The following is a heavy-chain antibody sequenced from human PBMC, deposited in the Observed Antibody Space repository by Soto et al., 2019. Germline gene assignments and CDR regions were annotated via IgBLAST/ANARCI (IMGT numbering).Heavy chain of an antibody. V-gene: IGHV1-69*12. Sequence: QVQLVQSGAEVKKPGSSVKVSCKASGGTFSSYAISWVRQAPGQGLEWMGGIIPIFGTADYAQKFQGRVTVTAXEXTXTXXMELSSRRSEDTAVYYCASHSGSSPEGRYYYGMDVWGQGTTVTVSS. CDR3: ASHSGSSPEGRYYYGMDV. CDR2: IIPIFGTA. CDR1: GGTFSSYA. J-gene: IGHJ6*02. D-gene: IGHD1-26*01.